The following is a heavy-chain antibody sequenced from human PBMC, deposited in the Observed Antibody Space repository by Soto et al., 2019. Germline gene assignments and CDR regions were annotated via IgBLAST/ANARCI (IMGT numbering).Heavy chain of an antibody. CDR2: ISATGGGT. D-gene: IGHD3-16*01. V-gene: IGHV3-23*01. J-gene: IGHJ4*02. CDR1: GFTFDDHG. CDR3: AKDRRAGGNSAFYFDF. Sequence: GGSLRLSCAASGFTFDDHGMNWVRQAPGKGLEWVSLISATGGGTYYADSAKGRFTISRDNSHNTLYLQVHSLTAEDTAVYYCAKDRRAGGNSAFYFDFWGQGAQVTVSS.